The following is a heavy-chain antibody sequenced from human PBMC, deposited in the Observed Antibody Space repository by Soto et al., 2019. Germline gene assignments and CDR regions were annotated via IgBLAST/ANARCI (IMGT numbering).Heavy chain of an antibody. D-gene: IGHD5-12*01. Sequence: ASVKVSCTTSGYTFSNYGINWVRQAPGQGLEWMGWISAYNGNTNFAQKLQGRVSLTTDTSSTTAYMELRSLTSDDTAVYYCARDLVPGYTGFSDYWGQGTLVT. CDR3: ARDLVPGYTGFSDY. CDR1: GYTFSNYG. V-gene: IGHV1-18*01. CDR2: ISAYNGNT. J-gene: IGHJ4*02.